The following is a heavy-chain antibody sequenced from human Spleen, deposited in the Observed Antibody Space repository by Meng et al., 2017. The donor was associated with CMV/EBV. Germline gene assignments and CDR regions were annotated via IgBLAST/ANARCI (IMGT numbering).Heavy chain of an antibody. V-gene: IGHV1-69*10. CDR2: IIPLLGVA. J-gene: IGHJ5*02. CDR1: GGTVSSYS. Sequence: SVKVSCKASGGTVSSYSISWVRQAPGQGLEWMGGIIPLLGVANYAQKFQGRVTITADKSTSTVYLELRSLRSDDTAVYYCARDPTGYCSSTNCYTKGNWFDPWGQGTRVTVSS. D-gene: IGHD2-2*02. CDR3: ARDPTGYCSSTNCYTKGNWFDP.